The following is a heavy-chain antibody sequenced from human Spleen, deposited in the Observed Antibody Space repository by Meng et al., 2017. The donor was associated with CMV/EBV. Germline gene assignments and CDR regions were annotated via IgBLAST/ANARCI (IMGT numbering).Heavy chain of an antibody. CDR2: ISYDGSDK. J-gene: IGHJ4*02. V-gene: IGHV3-30*04. Sequence: ASGFTFSSYAVHWVRQAPGKGLDWVAVISYDGSDKYYAGSVKGRFTISRDNSKNTLSLQMNSLRSEDTAVYYCARAWMGLLDGFDYWGQGTLVTVSS. D-gene: IGHD1-1*01. CDR1: GFTFSSYA. CDR3: ARAWMGLLDGFDY.